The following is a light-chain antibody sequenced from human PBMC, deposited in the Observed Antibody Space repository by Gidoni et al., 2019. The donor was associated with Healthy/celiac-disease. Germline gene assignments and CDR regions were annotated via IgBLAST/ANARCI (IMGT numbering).Light chain of an antibody. Sequence: EIVLTQSPATLSLSPGERATLSCRASQSVSSYLAWYQQKPGQAPRLLLYDASNRATGIPARFSGSGSGTEFPLTISSLEPEDFAVYYCQQRSNWPPLTVGGGTKVEIK. CDR3: QQRSNWPPLT. V-gene: IGKV3-11*01. CDR2: DAS. CDR1: QSVSSY. J-gene: IGKJ4*01.